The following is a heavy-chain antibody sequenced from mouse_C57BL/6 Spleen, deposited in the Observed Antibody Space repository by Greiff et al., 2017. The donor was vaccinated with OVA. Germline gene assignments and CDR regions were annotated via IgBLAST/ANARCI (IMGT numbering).Heavy chain of an antibody. CDR2: IYPGSGST. CDR3: ARLRAHYGSSYWYFDV. D-gene: IGHD1-1*01. V-gene: IGHV1-55*01. Sequence: QVQLQQPGAELVKPGASVKMSCKASGYTFTSYWITWVKQRPGQGLEWIGDIYPGSGSTNYNEKFKSKATLTVDTSSSTAYMQLSSLTSEDSAVYYGARLRAHYGSSYWYFDVWGTGTTVTVSS. CDR1: GYTFTSYW. J-gene: IGHJ1*03.